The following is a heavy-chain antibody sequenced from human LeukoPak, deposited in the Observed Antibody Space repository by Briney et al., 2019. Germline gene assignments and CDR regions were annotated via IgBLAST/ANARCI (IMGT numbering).Heavy chain of an antibody. Sequence: GGSLRLSCAASGFTFSSYGMSWVRQAPGKGLEWVSAISGSGGSTYYADSVKGRFTISRDNSKNTLYLQMNSLRAEDTAVYYCAKVEGGAVAGYYFDYWGQGTLVTVSS. CDR3: AKVEGGAVAGYYFDY. D-gene: IGHD6-19*01. V-gene: IGHV3-23*01. CDR1: GFTFSSYG. CDR2: ISGSGGST. J-gene: IGHJ4*02.